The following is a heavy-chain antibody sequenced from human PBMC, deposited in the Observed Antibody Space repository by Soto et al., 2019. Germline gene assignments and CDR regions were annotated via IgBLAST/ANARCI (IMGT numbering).Heavy chain of an antibody. CDR1: GYTFTSYT. J-gene: IGHJ5*02. CDR3: AREREDWFDP. CDR2: INAGKGNT. D-gene: IGHD1-26*01. V-gene: IGHV1-3*01. Sequence: SVKVSCSASGYTFTSYTIHWVRQAPVQRLEWMGWINAGKGNTKYSQKFQGRVTITRDTSATTAYMELSSLRSEDTAVYYCAREREDWFDPWGQGTLVTVSS.